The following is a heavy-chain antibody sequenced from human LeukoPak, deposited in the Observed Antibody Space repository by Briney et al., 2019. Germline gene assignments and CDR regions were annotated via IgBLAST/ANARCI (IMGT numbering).Heavy chain of an antibody. Sequence: SETLSLTCTASGGSFSSGSYYWSWLRQPPGMGLEWFGHMYYSGSANHNPSLKSRLTISVDTSKNQFSLRLSSVTAAETAVYYCARVVANWINVWGQGTLVTVSS. CDR3: ARVVANWINV. J-gene: IGHJ5*01. V-gene: IGHV4-61*01. CDR1: GGSFSSGSYY. D-gene: IGHD5-12*01. CDR2: MYYSGSA.